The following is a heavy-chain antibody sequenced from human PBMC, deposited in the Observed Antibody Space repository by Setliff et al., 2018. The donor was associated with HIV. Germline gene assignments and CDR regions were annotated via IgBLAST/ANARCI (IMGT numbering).Heavy chain of an antibody. D-gene: IGHD2-21*01. V-gene: IGHV1-69*10. CDR3: ARDHQTMLWLDY. CDR1: GDTFSTYV. Sequence: SVKVSCKSSGDTFSTYVFTWVRQAPGQGLEWMGGVTPILHTTNYAQKFQGRVTITADISTRTVCMELSSLTSEDTAIYYCARDHQTMLWLDYWGQGTLVTVSS. J-gene: IGHJ4*02. CDR2: VTPILHTT.